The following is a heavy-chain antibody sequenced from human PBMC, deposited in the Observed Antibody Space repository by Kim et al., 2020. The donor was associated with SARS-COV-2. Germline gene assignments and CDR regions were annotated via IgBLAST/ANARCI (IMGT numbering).Heavy chain of an antibody. CDR3: AKDFLRVPATFDY. CDR2: ISWNSGSI. Sequence: GGSLRLSCAASGFTFGDYAMHWVRQAPGKGLEWVSGISWNSGSIGYADSVKGRFTNSRDNAKNSLYLQMNSLRAEDTALYYCAKDFLRVPATFDYWGQGTLVTVSS. V-gene: IGHV3-9*01. CDR1: GFTFGDYA. J-gene: IGHJ4*02.